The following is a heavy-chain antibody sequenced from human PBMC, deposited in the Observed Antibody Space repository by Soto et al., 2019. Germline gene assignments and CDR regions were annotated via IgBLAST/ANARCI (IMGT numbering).Heavy chain of an antibody. D-gene: IGHD2-21*02. Sequence: ASVKVSCKASGYTFTGYYMHWVRQAPGQGLEWMGWINPNSGGTNYAQKFQGWVTMTRDTSISTAYMELSRLRSDDTAVYYCARGSHIVVVTATDFDYWGQGTLVTVSS. CDR2: INPNSGGT. J-gene: IGHJ4*02. CDR3: ARGSHIVVVTATDFDY. CDR1: GYTFTGYY. V-gene: IGHV1-2*04.